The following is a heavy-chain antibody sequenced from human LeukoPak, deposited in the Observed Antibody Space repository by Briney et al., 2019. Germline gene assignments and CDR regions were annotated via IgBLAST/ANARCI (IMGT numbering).Heavy chain of an antibody. V-gene: IGHV3-48*03. Sequence: PGGSLRLSCAASGFTFSSYEMNWVRQAPGKGLEWVSYISRSGGMKYYADSVKGRFTISRDNAKNSLYLQMNSLRGEDTAVYYCARTWGSRYYGMDVWGQGTTVTVSS. CDR2: ISRSGGMK. CDR1: GFTFSSYE. CDR3: ARTWGSRYYGMDV. D-gene: IGHD7-27*01. J-gene: IGHJ6*02.